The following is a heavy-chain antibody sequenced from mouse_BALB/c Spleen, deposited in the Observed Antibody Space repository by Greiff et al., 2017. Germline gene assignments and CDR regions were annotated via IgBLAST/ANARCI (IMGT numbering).Heavy chain of an antibody. CDR3: ARYDWFAY. V-gene: IGHV1-87*01. D-gene: IGHD2-12*01. CDR1: GYTFTSYW. Sequence: VQLQQSGAELARPGASVKLSCKASGYTFTSYWMQWVKQRPGQGLEWIGAIYPGDGDTRYTQKFKGKATLTADKSSSTAYMQLSSLASEDSAVYYCARYDWFAYWGQGTLVTVSA. CDR2: IYPGDGDT. J-gene: IGHJ3*01.